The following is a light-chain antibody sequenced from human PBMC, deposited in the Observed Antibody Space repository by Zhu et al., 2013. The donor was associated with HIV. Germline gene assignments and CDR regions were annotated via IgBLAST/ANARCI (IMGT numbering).Light chain of an antibody. CDR1: NMGSKR. Sequence: SYELTQAPSVSLAPGKTATITCGGNNMGSKRVHWYQQKPGLAPVVVVYDNRDRPSGIPERFSGSNSGNTATLTISRVEAGDEADYYCQVWHISSDVFGGGTKLTVL. J-gene: IGLJ2*01. CDR3: QVWHISSDV. CDR2: DNR. V-gene: IGLV3-21*03.